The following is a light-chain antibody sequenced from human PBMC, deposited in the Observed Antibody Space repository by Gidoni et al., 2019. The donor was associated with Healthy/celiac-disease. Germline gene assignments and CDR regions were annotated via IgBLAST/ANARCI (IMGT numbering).Light chain of an antibody. CDR1: QSVSSSY. J-gene: IGKJ1*01. Sequence: DIVLTQSPATLSLSPGERATLSCRASQSVSSSYLAWYQQKPGQAPRLLIYGASSRATGSPDRFSGSGSGTDFTLTISRLEPEDFAVYYCQQYGSSRWTFGQXTKVEIK. V-gene: IGKV3-20*01. CDR3: QQYGSSRWT. CDR2: GAS.